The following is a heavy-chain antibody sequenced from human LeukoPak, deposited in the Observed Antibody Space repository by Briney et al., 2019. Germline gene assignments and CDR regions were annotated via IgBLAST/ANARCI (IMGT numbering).Heavy chain of an antibody. D-gene: IGHD4-23*01. CDR3: ARANLQMTTVVTLYFQH. V-gene: IGHV3-11*01. CDR2: ISSSGSTI. CDR1: GFTFSDYY. J-gene: IGHJ1*01. Sequence: GGSLRLSCAASGFTFSDYYMSWIRQAPGKGLEWVSYISSSGSTIYYADSVKGRFTISRDNAKNSLYLQMNSLRAEDTAVYYCARANLQMTTVVTLYFQHWGQGTLVTVSS.